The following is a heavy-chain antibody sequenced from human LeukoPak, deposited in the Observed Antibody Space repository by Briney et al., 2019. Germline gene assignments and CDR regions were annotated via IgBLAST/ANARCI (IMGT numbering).Heavy chain of an antibody. CDR1: GYSISSSYY. CDR2: IYYSGYT. J-gene: IGHJ6*03. Sequence: PSETLSLTCTVSGYSISSSYYWSWIRQPPGKGLEWIGDIYYSGYTNYNPSLKSRVTISVDTSKNQFSLKLRSVTAADTAVYYCARETSQKGAHYMDVWGKGTTVTISS. D-gene: IGHD3-16*01. CDR3: ARETSQKGAHYMDV. V-gene: IGHV4-61*01.